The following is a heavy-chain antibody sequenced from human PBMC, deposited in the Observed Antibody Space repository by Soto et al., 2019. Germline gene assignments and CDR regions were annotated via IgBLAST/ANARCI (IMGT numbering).Heavy chain of an antibody. CDR1: GGTFSSYT. CDR2: IIPILGIA. Sequence: ASVKVSCKASGGTFSSYTISWVRQAPGQGLEWMGKIIPILGIANYAQKFQGRVTITADKSTSTAYMELSSLRSEDTAVYYCARDTPHSASYRTPHYFDYWGQGTLVTVSS. D-gene: IGHD3-16*02. J-gene: IGHJ4*02. V-gene: IGHV1-69*04. CDR3: ARDTPHSASYRTPHYFDY.